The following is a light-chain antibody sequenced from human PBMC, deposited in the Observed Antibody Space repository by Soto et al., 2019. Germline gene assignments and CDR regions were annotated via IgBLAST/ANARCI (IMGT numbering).Light chain of an antibody. Sequence: DIQMTQSPSSLSASVGDRVTITCQASQDISNYLNWYQQKPGKAPKLLIYDASNLETGVPSRFSGSGSGTDVTVTISSLQPEDIATYYCQQYDNLLPFTFGPGTKVDIK. CDR2: DAS. J-gene: IGKJ3*01. CDR3: QQYDNLLPFT. V-gene: IGKV1-33*01. CDR1: QDISNY.